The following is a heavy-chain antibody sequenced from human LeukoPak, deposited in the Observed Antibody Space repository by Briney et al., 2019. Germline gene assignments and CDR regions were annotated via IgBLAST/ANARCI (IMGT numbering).Heavy chain of an antibody. J-gene: IGHJ5*02. V-gene: IGHV3-7*03. CDR2: IKQDGSEK. CDR1: GFTFSSYW. D-gene: IGHD6-13*01. Sequence: GGSLRLSCAASGFTFSSYWMSWVRQAPGKGLEGVANIKQDGSEKYYVDSVKGRFTISRDNAKNSLYLQMNSLRAEDTAVYYCARSIAAAGSNWFDPWGQGTLVTVSS. CDR3: ARSIAAAGSNWFDP.